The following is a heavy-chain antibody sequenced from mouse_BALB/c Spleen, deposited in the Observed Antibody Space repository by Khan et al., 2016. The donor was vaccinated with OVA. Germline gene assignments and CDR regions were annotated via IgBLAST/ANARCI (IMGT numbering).Heavy chain of an antibody. Sequence: QIQLVQSGAELAKPGASVKMSCKASGYTFTTYWMHWVKQRPGQGLEWIGYINPTSGYTDYNEKFKDRAILSADKSSSTAYMQLSSLTSEDSAVYYCTRDRIDYWGQGTTLTFSS. CDR1: GYTFTTYW. CDR3: TRDRIDY. V-gene: IGHV1-7*01. CDR2: INPTSGYT. J-gene: IGHJ2*01.